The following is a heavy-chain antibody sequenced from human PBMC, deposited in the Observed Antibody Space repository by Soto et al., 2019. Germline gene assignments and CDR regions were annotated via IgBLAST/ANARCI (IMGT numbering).Heavy chain of an antibody. Sequence: QLQLQESGPGLVKPSETLSLTCTVSGGSISSSSYYWGWIRQPPGKGLEWIGNIYDSGSTYYKPSLKSRVTISADTSKNQFSLKLSSVTAADTAVYYCARHGDIRGYYYPPPDYYYYGMDVW. V-gene: IGHV4-39*01. CDR2: IYDSGST. J-gene: IGHJ6*01. CDR3: ARHGDIRGYYYPPPDYYYYGMDV. CDR1: GGSISSSSYY. D-gene: IGHD3-22*01.